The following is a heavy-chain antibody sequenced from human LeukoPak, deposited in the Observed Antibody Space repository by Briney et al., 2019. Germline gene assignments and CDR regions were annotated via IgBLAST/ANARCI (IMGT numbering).Heavy chain of an antibody. D-gene: IGHD2-21*01. CDR2: IKEDGSAK. J-gene: IGHJ4*02. V-gene: IGHV3-7*01. CDR1: GFTFSDYW. Sequence: GGSLRLSCTASGFTFSDYWMTWVRQAPGKGLEWVANIKEDGSAKYHVDSVKGRFTISRDNAKNSLYLQMNSLRVEDTAVYYCTRDTGCSGGACYSFYDYWGQGTLVTVSS. CDR3: TRDTGCSGGACYSFYDY.